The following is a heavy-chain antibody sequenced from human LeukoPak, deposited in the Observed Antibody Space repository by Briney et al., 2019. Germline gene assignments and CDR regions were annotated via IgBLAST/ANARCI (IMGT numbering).Heavy chain of an antibody. CDR2: IYISGST. J-gene: IGHJ4*02. D-gene: IGHD5-18*01. CDR3: ARRLGYSYGYSFDS. Sequence: SETLSLTCTVSGVSISNYYWSWIRQSPGMGLEWIGHIYISGSTNYNSSLKSRVTMPVDTSKSQVSLTLSSVTAADTAIYYCARRLGYSYGYSFDSWGQGTLVTVSS. V-gene: IGHV4-4*09. CDR1: GVSISNYY.